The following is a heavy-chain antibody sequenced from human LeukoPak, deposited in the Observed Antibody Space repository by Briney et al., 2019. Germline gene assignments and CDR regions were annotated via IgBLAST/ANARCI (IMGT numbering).Heavy chain of an antibody. Sequence: GGSLRLSCAASGFTFSSYAMSWVRQAPGKGLEWVSAISGSRGSTYYADSVKGRFTISRDNSKNTLYLQMNSLRAEDTAVYYCAKDLGYCSSTSCYDYFDYWGQGTLVTVSS. J-gene: IGHJ4*02. D-gene: IGHD2-2*01. V-gene: IGHV3-23*01. CDR3: AKDLGYCSSTSCYDYFDY. CDR1: GFTFSSYA. CDR2: ISGSRGST.